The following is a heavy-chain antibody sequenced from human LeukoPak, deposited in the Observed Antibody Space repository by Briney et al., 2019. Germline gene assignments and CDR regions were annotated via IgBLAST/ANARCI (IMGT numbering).Heavy chain of an antibody. CDR3: ARWMVRSSSTSKVAWFDP. CDR2: INHSGST. J-gene: IGHJ5*02. V-gene: IGHV4-34*01. D-gene: IGHD2-2*01. CDR1: GGSFSGYY. Sequence: SETLSLTCAVYGGSFSGYYWSWIRQPPGKGLEWIGEINHSGSTNYNPSLKSRVTISVDTSKNQFSLKLSSVTAADTAVYYCARWMVRSSSTSKVAWFDPWGQGTLVTVSS.